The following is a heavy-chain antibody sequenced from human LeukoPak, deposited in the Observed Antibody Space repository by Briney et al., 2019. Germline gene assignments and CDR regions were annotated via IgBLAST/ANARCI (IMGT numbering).Heavy chain of an antibody. CDR2: ISYDGSNK. Sequence: GGSLRLSCAASGFTFSSYAMPWVRQAPGKGLEWVAVISYDGSNKYYADSVKGRFTISRDNSKNTLYLQMNSLRAEDTAVYYCARTIAAAGTESAFDIWGQGTMVTVSS. CDR3: ARTIAAAGTESAFDI. V-gene: IGHV3-30*04. CDR1: GFTFSSYA. D-gene: IGHD6-13*01. J-gene: IGHJ3*02.